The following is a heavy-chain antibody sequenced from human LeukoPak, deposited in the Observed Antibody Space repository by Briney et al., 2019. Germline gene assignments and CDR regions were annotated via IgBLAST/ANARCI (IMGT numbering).Heavy chain of an antibody. CDR3: ARLKFSTAKGGYYYYYYYMDV. CDR1: GGSISSGSYY. V-gene: IGHV4-61*02. Sequence: SQTLSLTCTVSGGSISSGSYYWSWIRQPAGKGLEWIGRIYTSGSTNYNPSLKSRVTISVDTSKNQFSLKLSSVTAADTAVYYCARLKFSTAKGGYYYYYYYMDVWGKGTTVTVSS. D-gene: IGHD1-26*01. CDR2: IYTSGST. J-gene: IGHJ6*03.